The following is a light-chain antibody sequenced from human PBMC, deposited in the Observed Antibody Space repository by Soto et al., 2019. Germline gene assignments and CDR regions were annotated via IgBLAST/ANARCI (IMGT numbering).Light chain of an antibody. CDR3: QQLHGYPIT. CDR2: AAS. J-gene: IGKJ5*01. V-gene: IGKV1-9*01. CDR1: QGISCY. Sequence: DIQLTQSPSFLSASVGDRVTLTCRASQGISCYLAWYQQKPGKAPKLLIYAASSLQSGVPSRFSGSGSGTDFTLTISSLQPEDFATYYCQQLHGYPITFGQGTRLEI.